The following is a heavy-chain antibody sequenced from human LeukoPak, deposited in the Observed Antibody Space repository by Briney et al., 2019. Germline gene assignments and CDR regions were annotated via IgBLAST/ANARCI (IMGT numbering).Heavy chain of an antibody. CDR1: GGSISSYY. Sequence: SETLSLTCTVSGGSISSYYWSWIRQPPGKGLEWIGYIYYSGSTNYNPSLKSRVTISVDTSKNQFSLKLSSVTAADTAVYYCARDYGSGWGFWGQGTLVTVSS. CDR3: ARDYGSGWGF. CDR2: IYYSGST. V-gene: IGHV4-59*12. J-gene: IGHJ4*02. D-gene: IGHD6-19*01.